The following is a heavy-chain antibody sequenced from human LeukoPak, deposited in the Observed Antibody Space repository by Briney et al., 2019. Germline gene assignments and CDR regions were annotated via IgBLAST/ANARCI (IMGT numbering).Heavy chain of an antibody. Sequence: SGTLSLTCAVYGGSFSGYYWSWIRQPPGKGLEWIGEINHSGSTNYNPSLKSRVTISVDTSKNQFSLKLSSVTAADTAVYYCARGQGAYDSSGFDYWGQGTLVTVSS. V-gene: IGHV4-34*01. J-gene: IGHJ4*02. CDR2: INHSGST. D-gene: IGHD3-22*01. CDR3: ARGQGAYDSSGFDY. CDR1: GGSFSGYY.